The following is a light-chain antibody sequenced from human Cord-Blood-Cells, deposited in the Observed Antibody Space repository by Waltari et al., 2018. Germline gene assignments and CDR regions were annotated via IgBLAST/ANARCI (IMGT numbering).Light chain of an antibody. Sequence: DIVMPQPQPSLSVTPGQPASITCKSTKSLLRSDGKTYLYWYMQKPGQPPQLLIYGVSNRFSGVPERFSGSGSGTDFTRKISRVEAEDVGVYYCMQSIQLPLTFGGGTKVEIK. J-gene: IGKJ4*01. V-gene: IGKV2D-29*01. CDR1: KSLLRSDGKTY. CDR2: GVS. CDR3: MQSIQLPLT.